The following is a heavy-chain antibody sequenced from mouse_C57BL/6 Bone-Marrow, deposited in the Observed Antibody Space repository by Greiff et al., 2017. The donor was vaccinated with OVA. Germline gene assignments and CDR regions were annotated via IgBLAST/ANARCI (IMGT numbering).Heavy chain of an antibody. CDR3: ARPTYYYGTGYAVDY. CDR2: IYPGDGDT. Sequence: QVQLQQSGPELVKPGASVKISCKASGYAFSSSWMNWVKQRPGKGLEWIGRIYPGDGDTNYNGKFKGKATLTADKSSSTAYMQLSSLTSEDSAVYFCARPTYYYGTGYAVDYWGQGTSVTVSS. V-gene: IGHV1-82*01. D-gene: IGHD1-1*01. CDR1: GYAFSSSW. J-gene: IGHJ4*01.